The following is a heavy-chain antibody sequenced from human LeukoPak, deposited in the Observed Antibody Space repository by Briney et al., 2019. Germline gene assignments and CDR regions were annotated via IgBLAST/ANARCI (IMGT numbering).Heavy chain of an antibody. CDR3: AKDHYDILTGYYNWGRDFDY. CDR1: GYTFTSNY. V-gene: IGHV1-46*01. J-gene: IGHJ4*02. D-gene: IGHD3-9*01. CDR2: ISPSGGST. Sequence: ASVKVSCKAFGYTFTSNYMHWVRQAPGQGPEWMGVISPSGGSTTYAQKFQGRVTLTRDMSTSTDYLELSSLRAEDTAVYYCAKDHYDILTGYYNWGRDFDYWGQGTLVTVSS.